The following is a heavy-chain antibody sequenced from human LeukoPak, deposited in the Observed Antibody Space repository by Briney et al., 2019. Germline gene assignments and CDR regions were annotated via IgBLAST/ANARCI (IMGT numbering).Heavy chain of an antibody. J-gene: IGHJ5*02. D-gene: IGHD2-2*01. CDR1: GFTFGSSW. CDR3: ARGIVVSPAAPYSWSDP. V-gene: IGHV3-7*03. CDR2: INHRGSDQ. Sequence: GGSLRLSCAASGFTFGSSWMIWVRQAPGEGLEWVANINHRGSDQRYVDSVKGRFTISRDNTKNSLYLQMNGLRAEDTAVYYCARGIVVSPAAPYSWSDPRGQGTLVIVSS.